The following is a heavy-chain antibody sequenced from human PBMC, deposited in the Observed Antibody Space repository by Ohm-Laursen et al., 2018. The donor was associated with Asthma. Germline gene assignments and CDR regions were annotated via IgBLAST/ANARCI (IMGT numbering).Heavy chain of an antibody. D-gene: IGHD2-15*01. J-gene: IGHJ5*02. CDR3: ARGRVGYCSGGSCYSNWFDP. Sequence: SLRLSCAASGFTFSSYAMHWVRQAPGKGLEWVAVISYDGSNKYYADSVKGRFTISRDNSKNTLYLQMNSLRAEDTAVYYCARGRVGYCSGGSCYSNWFDPWGQGTLVTVSS. V-gene: IGHV3-30-3*01. CDR1: GFTFSSYA. CDR2: ISYDGSNK.